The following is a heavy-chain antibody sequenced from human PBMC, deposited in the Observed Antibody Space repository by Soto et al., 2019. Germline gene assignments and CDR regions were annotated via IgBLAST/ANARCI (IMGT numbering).Heavy chain of an antibody. D-gene: IGHD5-18*01. CDR1: GFTFSSYG. CDR2: IWYDGSNK. Sequence: PGGSLRLSCAASGFTFSSYGMHWVRQAPGKGLEWVAVIWYDGSNKYYADSVKGRFTISRDNSKNTLYLQMNSLRAEDTAVYYCARGGGVNTAMAYYYYGMDVWGQGTTVTSP. CDR3: ARGGGVNTAMAYYYYGMDV. V-gene: IGHV3-33*01. J-gene: IGHJ6*02.